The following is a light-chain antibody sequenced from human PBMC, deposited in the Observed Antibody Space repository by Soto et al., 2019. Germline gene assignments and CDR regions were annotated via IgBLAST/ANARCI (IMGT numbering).Light chain of an antibody. CDR2: DTS. CDR3: LLSYNAARV. V-gene: IGLV7-46*01. J-gene: IGLJ2*01. Sequence: QAVVTQEPSLTVSPGGTVTLTCGSSTGAVTSNHHPYWFQQKPGQAPRTLIYDTSTKHSWTPARFSGSLLGDKAALTLSGAQPEDEAQYYCLLSYNAARVFGGGTKLTVL. CDR1: TGAVTSNHH.